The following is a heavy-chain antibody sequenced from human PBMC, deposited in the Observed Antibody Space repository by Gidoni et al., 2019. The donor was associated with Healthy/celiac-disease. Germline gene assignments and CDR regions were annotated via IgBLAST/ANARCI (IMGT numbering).Heavy chain of an antibody. V-gene: IGHV4-38-2*02. CDR2: IYHSGST. Sequence: QVQLQESGPGLVKPSETLSLTCTVSGYSISSGYYWGWIRQPPGKGLEWIGSIYHSGSTYYNPSLKSRVTISVDTSKNQCSLKLSSVTAADTAVYYCAGNVVVTACFDYWGQGTLVTVSS. CDR3: AGNVVVTACFDY. J-gene: IGHJ4*02. CDR1: GYSISSGYY. D-gene: IGHD2-21*02.